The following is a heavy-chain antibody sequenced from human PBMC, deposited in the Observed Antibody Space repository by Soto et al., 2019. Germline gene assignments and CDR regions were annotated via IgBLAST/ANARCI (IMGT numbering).Heavy chain of an antibody. Sequence: SETLSLTCNVSGGSISFYYWSFIRQPPGKGLEWIGYVYYSGSTNYSPSLKSRLTISLDTSKNQFSMKLASVTTADTAVYYCAAGIAVAGVYDYWSPGTLVTVSS. CDR2: VYYSGST. D-gene: IGHD6-19*01. CDR1: GGSISFYY. V-gene: IGHV4-59*03. CDR3: AAGIAVAGVYDY. J-gene: IGHJ4*02.